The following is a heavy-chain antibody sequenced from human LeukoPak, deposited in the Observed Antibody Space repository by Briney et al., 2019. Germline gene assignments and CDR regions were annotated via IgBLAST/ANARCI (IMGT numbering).Heavy chain of an antibody. CDR1: GFTFSSYA. D-gene: IGHD6-13*01. J-gene: IGHJ4*02. CDR3: ARALSGPEDWYSSSWYLEYFDY. Sequence: GGSLRLSCAASGFTFSSYAMSWVRQAPGKGLEWVSAISGSGGSTYYADSVKGRFTISRDNSKNTLYLQMNSLRAEDTAVYYCARALSGPEDWYSSSWYLEYFDYWGQGTLVTVSS. CDR2: ISGSGGST. V-gene: IGHV3-23*01.